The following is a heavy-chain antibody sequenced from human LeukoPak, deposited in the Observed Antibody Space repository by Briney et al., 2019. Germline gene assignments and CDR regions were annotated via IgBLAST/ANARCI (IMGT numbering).Heavy chain of an antibody. CDR3: ASPPGIAAAGYFEY. J-gene: IGHJ4*02. CDR2: IYYSGST. Sequence: SETLSLTCTVSGGSISSYYWGWIRQPPGKGLEWIGSIYYSGSTHYNPSLKSRVTISVDTSKNQFSLKLSSVTAADTAVYYCASPPGIAAAGYFEYWGQGTLVTVSS. V-gene: IGHV4-39*01. CDR1: GGSISSYY. D-gene: IGHD6-13*01.